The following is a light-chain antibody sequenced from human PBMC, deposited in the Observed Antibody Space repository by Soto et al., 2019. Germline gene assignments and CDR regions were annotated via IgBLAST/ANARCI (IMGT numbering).Light chain of an antibody. CDR3: CSYAGSSTFYV. J-gene: IGLJ1*01. Sequence: QSALTQPDSVSGSPGQSITISCTGTSSDVGSYNLVSWYQQHPGKAPKLMIYEGSKRPSGVSNRFSGSKSGNTASLTISGLQAEDEADYYCCSYAGSSTFYVFGTGTKSPS. V-gene: IGLV2-23*01. CDR2: EGS. CDR1: SSDVGSYNL.